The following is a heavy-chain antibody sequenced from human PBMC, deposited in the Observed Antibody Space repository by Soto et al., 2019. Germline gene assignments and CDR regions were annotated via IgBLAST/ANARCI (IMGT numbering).Heavy chain of an antibody. Sequence: GASVKVSCKASGYTFTSYYMHWVRQAPGQGLEWMGIINPSGGSTSYAQKFQGRVTMTRDTSTSTVYMELSSLRSEDTAVYYCATLQLWLPRYYYGMDVWGQGTTVTVSS. CDR2: INPSGGST. CDR3: ATLQLWLPRYYYGMDV. J-gene: IGHJ6*02. V-gene: IGHV1-46*01. CDR1: GYTFTSYY. D-gene: IGHD5-18*01.